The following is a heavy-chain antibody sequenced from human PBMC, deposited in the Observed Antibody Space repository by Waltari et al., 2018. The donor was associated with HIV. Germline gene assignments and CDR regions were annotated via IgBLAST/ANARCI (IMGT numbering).Heavy chain of an antibody. D-gene: IGHD3-16*01. Sequence: QVYLLESGGGVVQPGGSLKLTRAASGFTFRSDGMHWVRQAPGKGLEWVAVIWSDGYNKFYADSVRGRFTFSRDNSKYTLSLQMNSLRAEDTALYYCVKERGPFNGFDIWGQGTMVTVSS. CDR2: IWSDGYNK. CDR3: VKERGPFNGFDI. J-gene: IGHJ3*02. V-gene: IGHV3-33*06. CDR1: GFTFRSDG.